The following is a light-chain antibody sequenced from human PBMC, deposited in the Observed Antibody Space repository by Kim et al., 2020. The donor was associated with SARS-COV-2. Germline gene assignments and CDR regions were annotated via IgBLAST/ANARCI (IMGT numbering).Light chain of an antibody. CDR2: GAS. J-gene: IGKJ2*01. CDR3: QQYGSSPYT. Sequence: LSPGEGANLSCRASQSVSCSYLYCYQQRPGHTPRLLIYGASSRATGIPDRFSGSGSGTDFTLTISRVEPEDFSVYYCQQYGSSPYTFGQGTRRE. V-gene: IGKV3-20*01. CDR1: QSVSCSY.